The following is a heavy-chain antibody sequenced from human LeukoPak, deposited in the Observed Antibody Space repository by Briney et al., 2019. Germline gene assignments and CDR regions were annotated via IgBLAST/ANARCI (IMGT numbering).Heavy chain of an antibody. Sequence: ASVKVSCKASGYTFTGYYMPWVRQAPGQGLEWMGWINPNSGGTNYAQKFQGRVTMTRDTSISTAYMELSRLRSDDTAVYYCARDLSGYGSSWYQRDYWGQGTLVTVSS. D-gene: IGHD6-13*01. CDR1: GYTFTGYY. J-gene: IGHJ4*02. CDR3: ARDLSGYGSSWYQRDY. V-gene: IGHV1-2*02. CDR2: INPNSGGT.